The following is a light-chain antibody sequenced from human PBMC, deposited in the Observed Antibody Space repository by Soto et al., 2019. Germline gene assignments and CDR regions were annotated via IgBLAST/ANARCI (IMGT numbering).Light chain of an antibody. CDR2: QNS. Sequence: QAVVTQPPSVSGAPGQRVTISCTGRSSNIGAGFDVHWYQHLPGTAPKLLIYQNSNRPSGVPDRFSGSKSGTSASLAITGLQAEDEADYYCQSYDNSLSAWVFGGGTQLTVL. J-gene: IGLJ3*02. CDR3: QSYDNSLSAWV. CDR1: SSNIGAGFD. V-gene: IGLV1-40*01.